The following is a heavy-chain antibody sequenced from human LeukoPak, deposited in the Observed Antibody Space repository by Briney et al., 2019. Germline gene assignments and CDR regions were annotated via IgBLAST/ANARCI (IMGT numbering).Heavy chain of an antibody. Sequence: ASVKVSCKASGYTFTGYYMHWVRQAPGQGLEWMGWIDPNSGGTNYAQKFQGRVTMTRDTSISTAYMELSRLRSDDTAVYYCARDRPAWWIQLWGFDYWGQGTLVTVSS. V-gene: IGHV1-2*02. D-gene: IGHD5-18*01. CDR1: GYTFTGYY. CDR3: ARDRPAWWIQLWGFDY. CDR2: IDPNSGGT. J-gene: IGHJ4*02.